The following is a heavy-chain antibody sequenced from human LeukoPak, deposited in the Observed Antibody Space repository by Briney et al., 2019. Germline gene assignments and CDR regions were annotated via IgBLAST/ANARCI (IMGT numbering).Heavy chain of an antibody. CDR3: ARAGDVVVVAATDEWFDP. D-gene: IGHD2-15*01. CDR2: ISYDGSNK. V-gene: IGHV3-30*04. CDR1: GFTFSSYA. J-gene: IGHJ5*02. Sequence: RGSLRLSCAASGFTFSSYAMHWVRQAPGKGLEWVAVISYDGSNKYYADSVKGRFTISRDNSKNTLYLQMNSLRAEDTAVYYCARAGDVVVVAATDEWFDPWGQGTLVTVSS.